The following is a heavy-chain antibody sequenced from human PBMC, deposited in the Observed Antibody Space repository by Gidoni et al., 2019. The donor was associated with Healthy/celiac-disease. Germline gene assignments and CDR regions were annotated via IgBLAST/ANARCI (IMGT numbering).Heavy chain of an antibody. D-gene: IGHD2-2*01. Sequence: QVQLVQSGAEVKKPGSSVKVSCKASGGTFSSYAISWVRQAPGQGLEWMGGIIPIFGTANYAQKFQGRVTITADKSTSTAYMELSSLRSEDTAVYYCARANPCSSTSCYYRQDYYYMDVWGKGTTVTVSS. CDR1: GGTFSSYA. CDR2: IIPIFGTA. V-gene: IGHV1-69*06. J-gene: IGHJ6*03. CDR3: ARANPCSSTSCYYRQDYYYMDV.